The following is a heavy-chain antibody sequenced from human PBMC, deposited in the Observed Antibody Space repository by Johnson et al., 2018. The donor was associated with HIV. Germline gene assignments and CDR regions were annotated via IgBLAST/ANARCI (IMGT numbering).Heavy chain of an antibody. CDR1: GLTVSTNY. V-gene: IGHV3-66*04. D-gene: IGHD3-16*01. CDR2: VYSGGST. CDR3: ARPLGPPLWHDAFDI. J-gene: IGHJ3*02. Sequence: MQLVESGGGMVQPGGSLRLSCAASGLTVSTNYMSWVRQAPGRGLEWVSVVYSGGSTYYADSVKGRFTISRDNSKNTLYLQMTSLRAEDTAVYYCARPLGPPLWHDAFDIWGQGTMVTVSS.